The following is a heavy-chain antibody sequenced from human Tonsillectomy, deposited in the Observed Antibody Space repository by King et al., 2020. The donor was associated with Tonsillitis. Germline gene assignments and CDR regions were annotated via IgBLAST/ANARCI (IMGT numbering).Heavy chain of an antibody. D-gene: IGHD3-3*01. CDR2: IFSNDEK. CDR1: GFSLSNARMG. J-gene: IGHJ4*02. CDR3: ARITYYDLWSGYYLPDY. V-gene: IGHV2-26*01. Sequence: QVTLKESGPVLVKPTETLTLTCTVSGFSLSNARMGVSWIRQPPGKALEWLAHIFSNDEKSYSTSLKSRLTISKDTSKSQVVLTMTNMDPVDTATYYCARITYYDLWSGYYLPDYWGQGTLVTVSS.